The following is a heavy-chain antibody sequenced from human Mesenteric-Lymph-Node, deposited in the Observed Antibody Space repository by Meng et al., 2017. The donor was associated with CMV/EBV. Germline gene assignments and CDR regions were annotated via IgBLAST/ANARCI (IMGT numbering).Heavy chain of an antibody. J-gene: IGHJ1*01. CDR3: ATVEGPAPDAPDYFPY. Sequence: GEPLKISCKGSGYTFASYWIAWVRQMPGKGLEWMGIIYPTDSDTRYSPSFQGQVTISADNSISTIYLQWSSLRASHSAMYYCATVEGPAPDAPDYFPYWGQGTLVTVSS. V-gene: IGHV5-51*01. CDR1: GYTFASYW. CDR2: IYPTDSDT. D-gene: IGHD2-2*01.